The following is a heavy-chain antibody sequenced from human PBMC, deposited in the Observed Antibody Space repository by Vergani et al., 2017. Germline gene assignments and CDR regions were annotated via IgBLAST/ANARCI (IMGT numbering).Heavy chain of an antibody. V-gene: IGHV3-30*18. J-gene: IGHJ6*03. CDR1: GFSFSSHA. CDR3: AKAGSVTSGSLQYNFYMDV. D-gene: IGHD3-10*01. Sequence: QVQLAESGGGRVQPGRSLTLSFAASGFSFSSHAIHWVRQAPGKGLEWVAVISNDGSKKYYADSVKGRFTISRDNSKNTLDLQMNSLRTQDTAVYYCAKAGSVTSGSLQYNFYMDVWGKGTTVTVS. CDR2: ISNDGSKK.